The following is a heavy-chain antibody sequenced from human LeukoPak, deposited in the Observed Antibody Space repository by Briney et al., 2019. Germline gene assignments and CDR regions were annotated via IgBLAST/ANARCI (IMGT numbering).Heavy chain of an antibody. CDR1: GFTFSDYW. D-gene: IGHD5-24*01. J-gene: IGHJ5*02. CDR2: IHKDGSDK. V-gene: IGHV3-7*04. Sequence: GGSLRLSCAASGFTFSDYWMNWVRQAPGKGLEWVANIHKDGSDKYYVDSVRGRFTISRDNADNSLYLQMNSLRGDDTAVYYCARGVNSAIDRWGQGTLVTVSS. CDR3: ARGVNSAIDR.